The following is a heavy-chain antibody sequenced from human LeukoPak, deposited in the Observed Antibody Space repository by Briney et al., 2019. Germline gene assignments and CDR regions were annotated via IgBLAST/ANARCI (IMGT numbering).Heavy chain of an antibody. J-gene: IGHJ4*02. D-gene: IGHD1-26*01. CDR1: GFTFSSYA. V-gene: IGHV3-23*01. CDR2: MSGNPGSR. CDR3: ARTGGSQGGNY. Sequence: PGGSLRLSCAASGFTFSSYAMSWVRHGPGQGLERVSAMSGNPGSRYYDDSVKGRLTISRDNSTNTLYLQMNSLRAADTAVYYRARTGGSQGGNYWGQGTLVTVSS.